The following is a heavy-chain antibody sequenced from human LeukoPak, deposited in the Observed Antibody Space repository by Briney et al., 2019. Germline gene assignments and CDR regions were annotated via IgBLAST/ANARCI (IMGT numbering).Heavy chain of an antibody. V-gene: IGHV3-66*02. D-gene: IGHD1-26*01. CDR2: IYSGGST. Sequence: GGSLRLSCAASGFTVSGNYMSWVRQAPGKGLEWVSVIYSGGSTYYADSVKGRFTISRDNSKNTLYLQMNSLRAEDTVVYYCARVGVGNWFDPWGQGTLVTVSS. J-gene: IGHJ5*02. CDR3: ARVGVGNWFDP. CDR1: GFTVSGNY.